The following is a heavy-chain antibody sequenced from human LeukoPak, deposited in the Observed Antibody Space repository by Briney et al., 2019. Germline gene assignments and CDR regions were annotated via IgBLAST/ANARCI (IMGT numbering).Heavy chain of an antibody. Sequence: GGSLRLSXAASGFTFSSYSMNWVRQAPGKGLEWVSSISSSSSYIYYADSVKGRFTISRDNAKNSLYLQMNSLRAEDTAVYYCARDVGYYGSGSYYSADYWGQGTLVTVSS. D-gene: IGHD3-10*01. CDR3: ARDVGYYGSGSYYSADY. CDR1: GFTFSSYS. CDR2: ISSSSSYI. J-gene: IGHJ4*02. V-gene: IGHV3-21*01.